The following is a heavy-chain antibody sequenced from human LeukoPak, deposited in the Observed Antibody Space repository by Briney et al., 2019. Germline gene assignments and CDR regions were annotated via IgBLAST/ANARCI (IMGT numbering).Heavy chain of an antibody. D-gene: IGHD6-6*01. CDR3: ARDLIREQYSSSAL. V-gene: IGHV3-30*03. CDR2: ISYDGSNK. CDR1: GFTFSSYG. Sequence: GGSLRLSCAASGFTFSSYGMHWVRQAPGKGLEWVAVISYDGSNKYYADSVKGRFTISRDNAKNSLYLQMNSLRAEDTAVYYCARDLIREQYSSSALWGQGTLVTVSS. J-gene: IGHJ4*02.